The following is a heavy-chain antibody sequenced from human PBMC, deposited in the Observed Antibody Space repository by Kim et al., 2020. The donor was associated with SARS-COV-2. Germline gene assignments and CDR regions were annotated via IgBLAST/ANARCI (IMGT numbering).Heavy chain of an antibody. V-gene: IGHV3-30*18. CDR2: ISYDGSNK. CDR1: GFTFSSYG. D-gene: IGHD6-13*01. J-gene: IGHJ4*02. Sequence: GGSLRLSCAASGFTFSSYGMHWVRQAPGKGLEWVAVISYDGSNKYYADSVKGRFTISRDNSKNTLYLQMNSLRAEDTAVYYCAKGSIAAAGTGFDYWGQGTLVTASP. CDR3: AKGSIAAAGTGFDY.